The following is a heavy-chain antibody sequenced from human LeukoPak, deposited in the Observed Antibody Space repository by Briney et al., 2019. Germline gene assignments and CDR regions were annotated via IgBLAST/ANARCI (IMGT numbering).Heavy chain of an antibody. V-gene: IGHV3-30*03. D-gene: IGHD7-27*01. CDR1: GFTISTYG. CDR3: TTAQLPRHELGNFYFDY. CDR2: VSYDESSI. J-gene: IGHJ4*02. Sequence: GSSLIFSCAAAGFTISTYGMHWVRQAPGKGLEWVAVVSYDESSIYYAYSVRGRFTISRDNSKTTLYLQMNSLRSEDTAVYYCTTAQLPRHELGNFYFDYWGQETLVTVSS.